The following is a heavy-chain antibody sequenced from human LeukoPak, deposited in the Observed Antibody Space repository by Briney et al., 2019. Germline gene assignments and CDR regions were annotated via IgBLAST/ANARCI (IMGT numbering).Heavy chain of an antibody. J-gene: IGHJ6*02. D-gene: IGHD6-19*01. CDR2: INHSGST. Sequence: PSDTLSLTRAVYGGSFSGYYWSWIRQPPGKGLEWIGEINHSGSTNYNPSLKSRVTISVDTSKNQFSLKLSSVTAADTAVYYCARGFLSVAGYYYYGMDVWGQGTTVTVSS. CDR1: GGSFSGYY. V-gene: IGHV4-34*01. CDR3: ARGFLSVAGYYYYGMDV.